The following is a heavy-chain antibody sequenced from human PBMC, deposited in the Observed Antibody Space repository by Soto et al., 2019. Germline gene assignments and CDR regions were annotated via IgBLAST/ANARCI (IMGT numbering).Heavy chain of an antibody. CDR2: ISGSGGST. J-gene: IGHJ4*02. V-gene: IGHV3-23*01. D-gene: IGHD2-21*02. CDR1: GFTFSSYA. CDR3: AKDQNDFHPAYLNH. Sequence: GGSLSLSCAASGFTFSSYAMSWVRQAPGKGLEWVSAISGSGGSTYYADSVKGRFTISRDNSKNTLYLQMNSLRAEDTAVYYCAKDQNDFHPAYLNHWGQGTLVTVSS.